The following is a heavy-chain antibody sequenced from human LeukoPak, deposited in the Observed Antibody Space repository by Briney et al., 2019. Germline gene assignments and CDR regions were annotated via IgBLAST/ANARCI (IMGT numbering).Heavy chain of an antibody. CDR3: AREGGMVRGEVSSYYGMDV. CDR2: IYTSGST. D-gene: IGHD3-10*01. Sequence: PSETLSLTCAVSGGSISGYYWSWIRQPAGKGLEWIGRIYTSGSTNYSPSLKSRVTMSVDTSKNQFSLKLSSVTAADTAVYYCAREGGMVRGEVSSYYGMDVWGQGTAVTVSS. V-gene: IGHV4-4*07. J-gene: IGHJ6*02. CDR1: GGSISGYY.